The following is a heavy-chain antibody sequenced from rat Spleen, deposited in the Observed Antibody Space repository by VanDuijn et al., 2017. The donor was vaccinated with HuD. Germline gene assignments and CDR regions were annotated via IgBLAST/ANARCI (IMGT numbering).Heavy chain of an antibody. D-gene: IGHD1-8*01. J-gene: IGHJ3*01. CDR3: ARYGSFDNWFAY. V-gene: IGHV5-19*01. CDR1: GFTFNNYW. Sequence: EVQLVESGGGLVQPGRSLKLSCVASGFTFNNYWMSWIRQAPTKGLEWVASISPSGAITNYRDSVKGRFTISRDTAKRTLYLQMDSLGSDDTATYYCARYGSFDNWFAYWGQGTLVTVSS. CDR2: ISPSGAIT.